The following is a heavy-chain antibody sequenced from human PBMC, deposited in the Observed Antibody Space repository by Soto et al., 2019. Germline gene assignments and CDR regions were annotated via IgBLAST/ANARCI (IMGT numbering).Heavy chain of an antibody. V-gene: IGHV3-53*01. J-gene: IGHJ3*01. Sequence: EVQLVESGGGLIQPGGSLRLSCAASGFTFSSNDMNWVRQAPGKGLEWVSLIYSSGSTYYADSVKGRFTISRDNSKNTLYLQMSRLRAEDTALCYCATSPLLPGAPWGQGTMVTVSS. D-gene: IGHD3-22*01. CDR3: ATSPLLPGAP. CDR1: GFTFSSND. CDR2: IYSSGST.